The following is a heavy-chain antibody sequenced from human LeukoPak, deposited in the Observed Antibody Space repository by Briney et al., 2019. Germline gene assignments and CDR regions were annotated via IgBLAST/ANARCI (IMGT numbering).Heavy chain of an antibody. V-gene: IGHV1-2*06. Sequence: ASVRFSCKASGYTFTGYYMHWVRQAPGQGLEWLGRINPKTGGSNYAQKFQGRVTMTSDTSTSTAYMELSRLNSDDTAVYYCATLVSGINYWGQGTLVTVSS. CDR1: GYTFTGYY. D-gene: IGHD1-20*01. CDR3: ATLVSGINY. CDR2: INPKTGGS. J-gene: IGHJ4*02.